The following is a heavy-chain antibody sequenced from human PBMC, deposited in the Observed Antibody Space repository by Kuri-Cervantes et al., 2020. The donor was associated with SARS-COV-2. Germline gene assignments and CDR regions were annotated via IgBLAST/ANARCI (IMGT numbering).Heavy chain of an antibody. J-gene: IGHJ4*02. CDR1: GGSFSGYY. Sequence: SETLSLTCAVYGGSFSGYYWSWIRQPPGKGLEWIGRIYTSGSTNYNPSLKSRVTMSVDTSKNQFSLKLSSVTAADTAVYYCARGPDEGYYFDYWGRGTLVTVSS. CDR2: IYTSGST. V-gene: IGHV4-59*10. CDR3: ARGPDEGYYFDY.